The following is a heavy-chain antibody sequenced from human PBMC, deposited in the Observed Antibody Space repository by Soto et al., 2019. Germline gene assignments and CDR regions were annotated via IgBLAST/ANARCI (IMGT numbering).Heavy chain of an antibody. V-gene: IGHV3-7*01. J-gene: IGHJ6*04. Sequence: EVQLLESGGGLVQPGGSLRLSCVDSGFTFSSYWMSWVRQAPVKGREWVGKIKQDGSEENYVDSVKGRFTISGDNAKHSMYLHSNSLRVEDAAGFYCARIGASGRGWEDWGKGTPVVVSS. CDR2: IKQDGSEE. D-gene: IGHD3-10*01. CDR3: ARIGASGRGWED. CDR1: GFTFSSYW.